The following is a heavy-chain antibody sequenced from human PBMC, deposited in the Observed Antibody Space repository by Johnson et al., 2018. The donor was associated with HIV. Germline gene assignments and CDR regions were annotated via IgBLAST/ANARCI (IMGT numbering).Heavy chain of an antibody. Sequence: QEKLVESGGGLVQPGGSLRLSCAASGFTFSSYAMHWVRQAPGKGLEWVAVISSDGSNKYYADSVKGRFTISRDNSRNTLYLQVNSLRVEDTAVYYCAKDPRYKYGGAFDVWGQGTTVTVSS. CDR1: GFTFSSYA. D-gene: IGHD3-16*01. J-gene: IGHJ3*01. V-gene: IGHV3-30*18. CDR2: ISSDGSNK. CDR3: AKDPRYKYGGAFDV.